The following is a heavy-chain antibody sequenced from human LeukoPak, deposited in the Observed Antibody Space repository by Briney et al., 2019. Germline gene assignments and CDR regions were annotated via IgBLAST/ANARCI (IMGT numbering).Heavy chain of an antibody. J-gene: IGHJ4*02. D-gene: IGHD2-2*02. CDR1: GYTFTGYY. CDR3: ARVVVPAAIRGGYDY. V-gene: IGHV1-2*02. Sequence: ASVKVSCKASGYTFTGYYMHWVRQAPGQGLEWMGWINPNSGGTNYAQKFQGRVTMTWDTSISTAYMELSRLRSDDTAVYYCARVVVPAAIRGGYDYWGQGTLVTVSS. CDR2: INPNSGGT.